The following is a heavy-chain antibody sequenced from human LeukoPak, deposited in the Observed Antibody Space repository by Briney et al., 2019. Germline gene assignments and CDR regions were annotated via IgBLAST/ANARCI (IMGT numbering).Heavy chain of an antibody. CDR1: GFTFSDYY. Sequence: GGSLRLSCAASGFTFSDYYMSWIRQAPGKGLEWVSYISSSSSYTNYADSVKGRFTISRDNAKNSLYLQMNSLRAEDTAVYYCAREETYGGKGLGYWGQGTLVTVSS. CDR2: ISSSSSYT. D-gene: IGHD4-23*01. V-gene: IGHV3-11*06. CDR3: AREETYGGKGLGY. J-gene: IGHJ4*02.